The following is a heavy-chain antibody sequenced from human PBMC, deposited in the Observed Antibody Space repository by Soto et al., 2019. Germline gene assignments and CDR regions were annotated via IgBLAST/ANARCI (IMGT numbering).Heavy chain of an antibody. D-gene: IGHD5-18*01. V-gene: IGHV4-34*01. CDR3: ARGLGYSYGYCFDY. CDR2: INHSGST. Sequence: SETLSLTCAVYGGNFSGYYWSWIRQPPGKGLEWIGEINHSGSTNYNPSLKSRVTISVDTSKNQFSLKLSSVTAADTAVYYCARGLGYSYGYCFDYWGQGTLVTVSS. CDR1: GGNFSGYY. J-gene: IGHJ4*02.